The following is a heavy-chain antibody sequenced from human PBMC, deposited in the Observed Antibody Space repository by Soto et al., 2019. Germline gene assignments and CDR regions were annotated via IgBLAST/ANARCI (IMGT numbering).Heavy chain of an antibody. Sequence: HPGGSLRLSCAASGFTFSSYEMNWVRQAPGKGLEWVSYISSSGSTIYYADSVKGRFTISRDNAKNSLYLQMNSLRAEDTAVYYCARERIVVVPAAIPNYYYYGMDVWGQGTTVTVSS. D-gene: IGHD2-2*02. CDR1: GFTFSSYE. CDR2: ISSSGSTI. CDR3: ARERIVVVPAAIPNYYYYGMDV. V-gene: IGHV3-48*03. J-gene: IGHJ6*02.